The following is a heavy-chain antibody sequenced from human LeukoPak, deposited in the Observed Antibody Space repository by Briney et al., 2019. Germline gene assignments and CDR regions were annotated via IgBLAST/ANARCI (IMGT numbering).Heavy chain of an antibody. Sequence: SETLSLTCTVSGVSISSHYWSWIRQPPGKGLEWIGYMFDTESTKDNPSLKSRITLSADTSKNQFSLRLSSVTVADTAVYYCATIKRGSIYGYFDFWGQGILVTVSS. J-gene: IGHJ4*02. CDR2: MFDTEST. V-gene: IGHV4-59*11. D-gene: IGHD5-18*01. CDR3: ATIKRGSIYGYFDF. CDR1: GVSISSHY.